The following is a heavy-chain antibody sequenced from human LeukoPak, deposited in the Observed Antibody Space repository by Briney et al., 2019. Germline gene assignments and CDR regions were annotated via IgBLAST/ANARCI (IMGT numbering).Heavy chain of an antibody. CDR1: GGSISNYY. CDR3: ASCRGFLPRDAFDI. J-gene: IGHJ3*02. CDR2: IYYRGST. Sequence: SETLSLTCTVSGGSISNYYWSWIRQPPGKGLEWIGSIYYRGSTYYNPSLKSRVTISVDTSKNQFSLKLSSVTAADTAVYYCASCRGFLPRDAFDIWGQGTMVTVSS. V-gene: IGHV4-59*05. D-gene: IGHD2-15*01.